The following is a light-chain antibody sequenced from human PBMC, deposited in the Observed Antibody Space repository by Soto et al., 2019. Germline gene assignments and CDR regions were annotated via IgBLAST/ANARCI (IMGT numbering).Light chain of an antibody. J-gene: IGKJ1*01. Sequence: DIVLTQSPDSLAVSLGERATINCKSSQTVLSRSNHKHYLAWYQQKPGQPPKLLIYWASSRESGVPDRFSGSGSGTDFTLTISSLQAEDVAVYYCQQYIAYPRTFGQGNKVEIK. CDR2: WAS. CDR1: QTVLSRSNHKHY. V-gene: IGKV4-1*01. CDR3: QQYIAYPRT.